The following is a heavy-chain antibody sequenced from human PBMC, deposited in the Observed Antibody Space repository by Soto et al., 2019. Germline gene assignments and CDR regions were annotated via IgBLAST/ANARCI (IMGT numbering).Heavy chain of an antibody. CDR3: TRDIGGKGAY. D-gene: IGHD3-10*01. Sequence: EAQLVESGGGLVQPGGSLRLSCAASGFTFSSYWMHWVRQVPGKGLLWVSRIDEHGSTINYADSVKGRFTISRDNARNTLYLEMNSLRAEDTALYYCTRDIGGKGAYWGPGTLVTVSS. V-gene: IGHV3-74*01. CDR2: IDEHGSTI. J-gene: IGHJ4*02. CDR1: GFTFSSYW.